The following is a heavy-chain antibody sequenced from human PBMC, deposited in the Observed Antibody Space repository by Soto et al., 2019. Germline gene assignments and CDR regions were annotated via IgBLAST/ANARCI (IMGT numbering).Heavy chain of an antibody. CDR1: GYTFTSYG. Sequence: ASVKVSCKASGYTFTSYGISWVRQAPGQGLEWMGWISAYNGNTNYAQKLQGRVTMTTDTSTSTAYMELRSLRSDDAAVYYCARGKRRLGGPIYYYGMDVWGQGTTVTVSS. V-gene: IGHV1-18*01. J-gene: IGHJ6*02. CDR3: ARGKRRLGGPIYYYGMDV. D-gene: IGHD3-16*01. CDR2: ISAYNGNT.